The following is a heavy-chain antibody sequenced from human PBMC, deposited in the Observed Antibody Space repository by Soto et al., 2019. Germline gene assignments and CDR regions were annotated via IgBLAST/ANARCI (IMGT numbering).Heavy chain of an antibody. V-gene: IGHV3-30-3*01. D-gene: IGHD2-15*01. CDR3: ASLRRRGVVVAARDY. CDR2: ISYDGSNK. CDR1: GFTFSSYA. J-gene: IGHJ4*02. Sequence: QVQLVESGGGVVQPGRSLRLSCAASGFTFSSYAMHWVRQAPGKGLEWVAVISYDGSNKYYADSVKGRFTISRDNSKNTLYLQMNSLRAEDTAVYYCASLRRRGVVVAARDYWGQGTLVTVAA.